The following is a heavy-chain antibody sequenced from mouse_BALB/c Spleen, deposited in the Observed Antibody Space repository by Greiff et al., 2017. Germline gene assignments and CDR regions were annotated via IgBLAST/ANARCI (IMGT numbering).Heavy chain of an antibody. J-gene: IGHJ2*01. CDR2: ISSGSSTI. CDR3: ARSNGNYYFDY. V-gene: IGHV5-17*02. D-gene: IGHD2-1*01. CDR1: GFTFSSFG. Sequence: DVHLVESGGGLVQPGGSRKLSCAASGFTFSSFGMHWVRQAPEKGLEWVAYISSGSSTIYYADTVKGRFTISRDNPKNTLFLQMTSLRSEDTAMYYCARSNGNYYFDYWGQGTTLTVSS.